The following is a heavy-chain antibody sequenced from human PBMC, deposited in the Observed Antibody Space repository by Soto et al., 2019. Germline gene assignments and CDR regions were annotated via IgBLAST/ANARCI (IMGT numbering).Heavy chain of an antibody. CDR1: GFTFSSYW. J-gene: IGHJ4*02. CDR2: IKHDAGET. D-gene: IGHD3-3*01. CDR3: ARDVVKRSYYDFWSGSLF. Sequence: SLRLSCAASGFTFSSYWMRWVRQAPGKGLEWVGSIKHDAGETYYLDSVKGRFTVSRDNAKNSLYLQMDSLRVEDTAMYYCARDVVKRSYYDFWSGSLFWGQGSLVTVSS. V-gene: IGHV3-7*01.